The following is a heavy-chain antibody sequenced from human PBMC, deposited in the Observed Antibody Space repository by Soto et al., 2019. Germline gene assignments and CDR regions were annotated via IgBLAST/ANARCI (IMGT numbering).Heavy chain of an antibody. Sequence: QEQLVESGGGVVQPGRSLRLSCAASGFTLSNYAIHWVRQAPGKGLEWVAAISYDGSNQYYAVSVKGRFTISRDSSKNTVYLEMNSLRPEYTAAFYCARAKSLPSLGFDFWGHGTLVIVSS. J-gene: IGHJ4*01. V-gene: IGHV3-30-3*01. CDR3: ARAKSLPSLGFDF. CDR1: GFTLSNYA. CDR2: ISYDGSNQ. D-gene: IGHD1-26*01.